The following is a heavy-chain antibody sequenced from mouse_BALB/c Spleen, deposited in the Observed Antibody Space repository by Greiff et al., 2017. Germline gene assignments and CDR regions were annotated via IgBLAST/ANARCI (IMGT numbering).Heavy chain of an antibody. CDR3: AGGNRYAMDY. V-gene: IGHV14-3*02. D-gene: IGHD2-1*01. CDR1: GFNIKDTY. CDR2: IDPANGNT. Sequence: LQQSGAELVKPGASVKLSCTASGFNIKDTYMHWVKQRPEQGLEWIGRIDPANGNTKYDPKFQGKATITADTSSNTAYLQLSSLTSEDTAVYYCAGGNRYAMDYWGQGTSVTVSS. J-gene: IGHJ4*01.